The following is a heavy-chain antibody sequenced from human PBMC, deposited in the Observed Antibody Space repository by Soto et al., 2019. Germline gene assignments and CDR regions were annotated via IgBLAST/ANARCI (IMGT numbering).Heavy chain of an antibody. Sequence: SSVKVSCKPSGGTFSSYAISWVRQDPGQGLEWMGGIIPIFGTANYAQKFQGRVTITADESTSTAYMELSSLRSEDTAVYYCASCRSGGSCYWLLDVWGQGTTVTVSS. CDR2: IIPIFGTA. V-gene: IGHV1-69*13. CDR3: ASCRSGGSCYWLLDV. D-gene: IGHD2-15*01. CDR1: GGTFSSYA. J-gene: IGHJ6*02.